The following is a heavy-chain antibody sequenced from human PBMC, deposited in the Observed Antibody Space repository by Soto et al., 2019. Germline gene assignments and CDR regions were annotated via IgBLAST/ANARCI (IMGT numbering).Heavy chain of an antibody. J-gene: IGHJ4*02. CDR1: GGSVSDKTYY. V-gene: IGHV4-61*01. CDR3: ARTTAVPNTLRSRYYFDY. CDR2: IYYSGTT. Sequence: SETLSLTCSVSGGSVSDKTYYWSWIRRSPGKGLEWIGYIYYSGTTNYNPSLKSRVTISVDTSKNQFSLRLDSVTAADTALYYCARTTAVPNTLRSRYYFDYWGQGTLVTVSS. D-gene: IGHD4-17*01.